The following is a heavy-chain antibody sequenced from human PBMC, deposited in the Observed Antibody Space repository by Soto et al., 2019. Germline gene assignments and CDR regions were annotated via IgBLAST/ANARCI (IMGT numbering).Heavy chain of an antibody. V-gene: IGHV4-59*08. CDR2: IYYSGST. CDR3: ARGGYCSGGSCYSNPPDAFDI. Sequence: SETLSLTCTVSGCSISSYYWSWIRQPPGKGLEWIGYIYYSGSTNYNPSLKSRVTISVDTSKNQFSLKLSSVTAADTAVYYCARGGYCSGGSCYSNPPDAFDIWGQGTMVTVSS. CDR1: GCSISSYY. D-gene: IGHD2-15*01. J-gene: IGHJ3*02.